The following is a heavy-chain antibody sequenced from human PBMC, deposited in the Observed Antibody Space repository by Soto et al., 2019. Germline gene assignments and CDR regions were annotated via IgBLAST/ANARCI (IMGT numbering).Heavy chain of an antibody. V-gene: IGHV3-7*01. J-gene: IGHJ4*02. D-gene: IGHD2-15*01. CDR3: ARDLHEDIVVVVAEYYFDY. CDR1: GFTFSSYW. CDR2: IKQDGSEK. Sequence: GGSLRLSCAASGFTFSSYWMSWVRQAPGKGLEWVANIKQDGSEKYYVDSVKGRFTISRYNAKNSLYLQMNSLRAEDTAVYYCARDLHEDIVVVVAEYYFDYWGQGTLVTVSS.